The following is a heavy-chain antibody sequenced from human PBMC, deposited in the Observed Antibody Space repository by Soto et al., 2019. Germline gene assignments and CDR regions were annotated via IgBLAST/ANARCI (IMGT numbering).Heavy chain of an antibody. D-gene: IGHD6-13*01. V-gene: IGHV3-7*01. CDR1: GFTFSSYW. J-gene: IGHJ3*02. CDR3: ARSNDHSAYAFDI. CDR2: IKQDGSEK. Sequence: GGSLRLSCAASGFTFSSYWMSWVRQAPGKGLEWVANIKQDGSEKYYVDSVKGRFTISRDNAKNSLYLQMNSLRAEDTAVYYCARSNDHSAYAFDIWGQGTMVTVSS.